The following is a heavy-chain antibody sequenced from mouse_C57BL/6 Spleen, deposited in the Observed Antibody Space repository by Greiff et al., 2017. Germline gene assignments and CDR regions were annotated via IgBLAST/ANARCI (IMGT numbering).Heavy chain of an antibody. CDR2: IYPGDGDT. CDR1: GYAFSSSW. J-gene: IGHJ3*01. CDR3: ADHMFAY. V-gene: IGHV1-82*01. D-gene: IGHD6-1*01. Sequence: QVHVKQSGPELVKPGASVKISCKASGYAFSSSWMNWVKQRTGKGLEWIGRIYPGDGDTNYNGTFKGKATLTADKSSSTAYMQLSSLTSEDSAVYFCADHMFAYWGQGTLVTVSA.